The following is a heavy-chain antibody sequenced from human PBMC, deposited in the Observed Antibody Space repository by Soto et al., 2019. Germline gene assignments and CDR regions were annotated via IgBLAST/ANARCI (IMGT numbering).Heavy chain of an antibody. Sequence: QVQLVQSGAEEKKPGASVKVSCKASGYAFSNYAIHWVRQAPGQRLEWMGWINIGSGNTEYSQNFQDRITITRDTSASTVYMELSSLRSEDTAVYYCARDGGDCGYRLIYYYYIGMDVWGQGTAVSVSS. J-gene: IGHJ6*02. CDR3: ARDGGDCGYRLIYYYYIGMDV. V-gene: IGHV1-3*05. D-gene: IGHD2-21*02. CDR2: INIGSGNT. CDR1: GYAFSNYA.